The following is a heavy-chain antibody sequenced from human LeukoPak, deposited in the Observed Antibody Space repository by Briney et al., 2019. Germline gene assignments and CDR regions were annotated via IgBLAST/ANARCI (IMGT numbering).Heavy chain of an antibody. CDR2: TSAYNGNT. J-gene: IGHJ3*02. V-gene: IGHV1-18*01. D-gene: IGHD3-22*01. Sequence: ASVKVSCKASGYTFTSYGISWVRQAPGQGLEWMGWTSAYNGNTNYAQKLQGRVTMTTDTSTSTAYMELRSLRSDDTAVYYCARGYYYDSSGYYSDAFDIWGQGTMVTVSS. CDR3: ARGYYYDSSGYYSDAFDI. CDR1: GYTFTSYG.